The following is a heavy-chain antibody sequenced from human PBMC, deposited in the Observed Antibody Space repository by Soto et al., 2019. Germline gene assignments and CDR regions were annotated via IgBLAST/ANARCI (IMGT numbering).Heavy chain of an antibody. V-gene: IGHV1-18*01. CDR1: GYTFTSYG. CDR3: ARAKANTAAKSSRALGY. J-gene: IGHJ4*02. CDR2: INPNSGNT. Sequence: AASVKVSCKASGYTFTSYGISWVRQAPGQGLEWMGRINPNSGNTSYAQKFQGRVTMTTDTSTSTAYMELSSLRSEDTAVYYCARAKANTAAKSSRALGYWGQGTLVTVSS. D-gene: IGHD2-2*01.